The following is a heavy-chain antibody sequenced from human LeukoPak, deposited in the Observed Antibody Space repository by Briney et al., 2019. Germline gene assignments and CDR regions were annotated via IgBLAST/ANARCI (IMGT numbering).Heavy chain of an antibody. V-gene: IGHV1-18*01. Sequence: GASVKVSCKASGYAFTSYGISWVPQAPGQGLEWMGSISAYNGNTNYAQKLQGRVTMTTDTSTSTAYMELRSLRSDDTAVYYCARDDTNRYYDSSDRFDPWGQGTLVTVSS. CDR2: ISAYNGNT. CDR1: GYAFTSYG. D-gene: IGHD3-22*01. J-gene: IGHJ5*02. CDR3: ARDDTNRYYDSSDRFDP.